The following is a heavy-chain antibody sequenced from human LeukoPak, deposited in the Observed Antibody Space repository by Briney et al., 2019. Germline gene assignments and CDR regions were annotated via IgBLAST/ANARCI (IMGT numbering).Heavy chain of an antibody. CDR2: ISSSSSYI. J-gene: IGHJ4*02. V-gene: IGHV3-21*01. Sequence: GGSLRLSCAASGFTFSSYSMNWVRQAPGKGLEWVSSISSSSSYIYYADSVKGRFTISRDNAKNSLYLQMNSLRAEDTAVYYCARDLAGYCSSTSCYPGGYWGQGTLVTVSS. D-gene: IGHD2-2*01. CDR1: GFTFSSYS. CDR3: ARDLAGYCSSTSCYPGGY.